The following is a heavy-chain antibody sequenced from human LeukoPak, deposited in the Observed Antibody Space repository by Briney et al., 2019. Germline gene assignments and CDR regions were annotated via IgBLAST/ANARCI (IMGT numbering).Heavy chain of an antibody. CDR1: GGTFSSYG. CDR3: ASSGTVVTSGAFDI. CDR2: IIPILGIA. D-gene: IGHD4-23*01. V-gene: IGHV1-69*04. Sequence: SVKVSRKGSGGTFSSYGISWGRQAPGQGLEWMGRIIPILGIANYAQKFQGRVTITADKSTSTAYMELSSLRSEDTAVYYCASSGTVVTSGAFDIWGQGTMVTVFS. J-gene: IGHJ3*02.